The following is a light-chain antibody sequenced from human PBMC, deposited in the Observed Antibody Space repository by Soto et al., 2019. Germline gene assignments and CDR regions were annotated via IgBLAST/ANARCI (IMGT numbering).Light chain of an antibody. V-gene: IGKV1-39*01. J-gene: IGKJ2*01. CDR1: QTINNY. Sequence: DIQMTQSTSSLSASVGDRVTITCRTSQTINNYLNWYRQKPGKVPEVLIYGASSLQRGVSSRFTGSASRTYFTLTISSLQPEDFATYYCQQVYDFPHTFGQGTKVEV. CDR2: GAS. CDR3: QQVYDFPHT.